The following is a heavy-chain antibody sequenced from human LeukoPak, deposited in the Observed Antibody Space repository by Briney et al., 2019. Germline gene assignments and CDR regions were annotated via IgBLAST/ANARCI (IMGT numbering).Heavy chain of an antibody. J-gene: IGHJ4*02. Sequence: SETLSLTCAVSGGSISSGGYSWSWIRQPPGKGLEWIGYIYHSGSTYYNPSLKSRVTISVDRSKNQFSLKLSSVTAADTAVYYCARGVPPTYGGPLASWGQGTLVTVSP. CDR3: ARGVPPTYGGPLAS. D-gene: IGHD4-23*01. CDR1: GGSISSGGYS. CDR2: IYHSGST. V-gene: IGHV4-30-2*01.